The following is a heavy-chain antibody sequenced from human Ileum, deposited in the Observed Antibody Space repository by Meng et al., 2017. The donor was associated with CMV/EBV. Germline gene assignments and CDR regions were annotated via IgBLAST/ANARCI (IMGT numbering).Heavy chain of an antibody. J-gene: IGHJ6*02. CDR2: INHSGST. D-gene: IGHD2-15*01. CDR1: GGSFSGYY. V-gene: IGHV4-34*01. Sequence: GSLRLSCAVYGGSFSGYYWSWIRQPPGKGLEWIGEINHSGSTNYNPSLKSRVTISVDTSKNQFSLKLSSVTAADTAVYYCARAVCSGGSCYYYYGMDVWGQGTTVTVSS. CDR3: ARAVCSGGSCYYYYGMDV.